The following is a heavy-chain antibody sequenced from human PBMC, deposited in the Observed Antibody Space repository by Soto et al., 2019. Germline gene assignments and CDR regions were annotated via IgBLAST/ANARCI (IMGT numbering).Heavy chain of an antibody. V-gene: IGHV2-5*02. Sequence: QITLKESGPTLVSPTQTLTLTCTFSGFSLSTTGVGVGWIRQPPGKALEWLAVIYWDADKRYSPSLKSRLTITRDTSKNQMVLTMTNMDPVDTATYYCAHIMITFGGIIGDDAFDIWGQGTMVIVSS. CDR1: GFSLSTTGVG. CDR3: AHIMITFGGIIGDDAFDI. CDR2: IYWDADK. D-gene: IGHD3-16*02. J-gene: IGHJ3*02.